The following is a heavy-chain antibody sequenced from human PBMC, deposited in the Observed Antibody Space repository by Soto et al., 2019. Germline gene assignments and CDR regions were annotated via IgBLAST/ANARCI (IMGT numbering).Heavy chain of an antibody. CDR1: KFIFSTYW. V-gene: IGHV3-7*01. CDR3: ATTRGWDSVAVPGSFDY. D-gene: IGHD2-2*01. CDR2: IKEDGSVA. J-gene: IGHJ4*02. Sequence: GGSLRLSCAVSKFIFSTYWMTWVRQTPGKGLEWVANIKEDGSVAYYADSVKGRFTISRDNAKNSLFLQMNSLTAEDTAVYYCATTRGWDSVAVPGSFDYWGQGALVTVSS.